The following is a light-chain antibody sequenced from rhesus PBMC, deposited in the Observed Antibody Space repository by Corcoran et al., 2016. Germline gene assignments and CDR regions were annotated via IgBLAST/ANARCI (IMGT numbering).Light chain of an antibody. CDR1: QDIGSW. CDR2: AAS. CDR3: HQHNSYPLT. J-gene: IGKJ4*01. Sequence: DIQMTQSPSSLSASVGDRVTITCQASQDIGSWLAWYQQKPGKAPKVLIYAASSLQSGGPSRFSGNGSGTDFPLTINSLQPEDFATYYCHQHNSYPLTFGGGTKVEIK. V-gene: IGKV1-33*02.